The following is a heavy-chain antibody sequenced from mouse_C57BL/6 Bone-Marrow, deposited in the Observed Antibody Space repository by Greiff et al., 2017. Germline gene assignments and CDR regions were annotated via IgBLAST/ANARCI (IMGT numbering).Heavy chain of an antibody. Sequence: EVQLVESGGGLVQPGGSLSLSCAASGFTFTDYYMSWVRQPPGKALEWLGFIRNKANGYTTEYSASVKGRFTISRDNSQSILYLQMNALRAEDSATYYCARLRGPYYGSSYRDAIDYWGQGTSVTVSS. CDR3: ARLRGPYYGSSYRDAIDY. CDR1: GFTFTDYY. D-gene: IGHD1-1*01. J-gene: IGHJ4*01. CDR2: IRNKANGYTT. V-gene: IGHV7-3*01.